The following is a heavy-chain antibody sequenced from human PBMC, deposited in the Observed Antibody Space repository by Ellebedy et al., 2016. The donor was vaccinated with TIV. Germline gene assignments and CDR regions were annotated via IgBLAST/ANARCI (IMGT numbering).Heavy chain of an antibody. Sequence: SEILSLTCSVSGDSISSGGYYWGWVRQPPGKGLEWIGHIYYSGTTYYNPSLKSRVDISVDKSENHFSLKMTSVTAADTAMYYCVRDFHDYGVDPFDVWGQGTMVTVSS. J-gene: IGHJ3*01. CDR1: GDSISSGGYY. V-gene: IGHV4-31*03. CDR2: IYYSGTT. D-gene: IGHD4-17*01. CDR3: VRDFHDYGVDPFDV.